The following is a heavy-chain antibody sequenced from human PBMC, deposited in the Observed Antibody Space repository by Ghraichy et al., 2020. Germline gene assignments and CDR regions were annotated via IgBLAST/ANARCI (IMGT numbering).Heavy chain of an antibody. V-gene: IGHV3-21*01. CDR3: ARDRGYYYDSSGYYRDAFDI. D-gene: IGHD3-22*01. J-gene: IGHJ3*02. CDR1: GFTFSSYS. CDR2: ISSSSSYI. Sequence: GGSLRLSCAASGFTFSSYSMNWVRQAPGKGLEWVSSISSSSSYIYYADSVKGRFTISRDNAKNSLYLQMNSLRAEDTAVYYCARDRGYYYDSSGYYRDAFDIWGQGTMVTVSS.